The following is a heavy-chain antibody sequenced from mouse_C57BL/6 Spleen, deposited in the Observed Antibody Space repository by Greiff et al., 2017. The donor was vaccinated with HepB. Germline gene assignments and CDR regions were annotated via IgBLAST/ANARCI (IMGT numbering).Heavy chain of an antibody. CDR2: IRNKANGYTT. D-gene: IGHD5-5*01. CDR1: GFTFTDYY. Sequence: EVQLVESGGGLVQPGGSLSLSCAASGFTFTDYYMSWVRQPPGKALEWLGFIRNKANGYTTEYSASVKGRFTISRDNSQSILYLQMNALRAEDSATYYCARYLLPNYEDYAMDYWGQGTSVTVSS. J-gene: IGHJ4*01. CDR3: ARYLLPNYEDYAMDY. V-gene: IGHV7-3*01.